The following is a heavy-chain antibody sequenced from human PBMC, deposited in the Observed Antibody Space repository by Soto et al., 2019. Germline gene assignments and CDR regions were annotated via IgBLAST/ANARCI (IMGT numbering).Heavy chain of an antibody. CDR3: ARLLLSRVDFAP. CDR1: GYSFTSYW. CDR2: IDPSDSYT. D-gene: IGHD3-16*02. V-gene: IGHV5-10-1*01. J-gene: IGHJ5*02. Sequence: HGESLKLSCKGSGYSFTSYWISWVRQMPGKSLEWRGRIDPSDSYTNYSPSFQGHVTISADKSISTAYLQWSSLKASDTAMYYCARLLLSRVDFAPWGLGTLVTVSS.